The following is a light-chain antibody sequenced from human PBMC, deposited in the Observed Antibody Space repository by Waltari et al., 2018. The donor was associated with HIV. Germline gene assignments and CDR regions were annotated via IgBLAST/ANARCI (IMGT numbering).Light chain of an antibody. J-gene: IGLJ2*01. CDR1: SSNLGAGFD. CDR3: QSYDSSLSAVV. V-gene: IGLV1-40*01. CDR2: GNN. Sequence: QSVLTQPPSVSGAPGQRVTLSCTGNSSNLGAGFDLPWYQHLPDIAPKLLIYGNNSRPSGVPDRFSGSKSGASASLAITGLQAEDEGDYYCQSYDSSLSAVVFGGGTKLTVL.